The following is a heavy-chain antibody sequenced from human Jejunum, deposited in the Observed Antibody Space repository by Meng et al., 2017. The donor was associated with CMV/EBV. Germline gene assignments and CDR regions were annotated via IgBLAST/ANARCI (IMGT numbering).Heavy chain of an antibody. V-gene: IGHV3-15*01. Sequence: CLASGFTFSHFGMHWVRQAPGKGLEWVGRIKSKTDGGTTDYAAPVNGRFTISRDDPKNTLYLQMNSLITEDTAVYFCTTPGATTSYWGQGTLVTVSS. D-gene: IGHD1-26*01. J-gene: IGHJ4*02. CDR2: IKSKTDGGTT. CDR1: GFTFSHFG. CDR3: TTPGATTSY.